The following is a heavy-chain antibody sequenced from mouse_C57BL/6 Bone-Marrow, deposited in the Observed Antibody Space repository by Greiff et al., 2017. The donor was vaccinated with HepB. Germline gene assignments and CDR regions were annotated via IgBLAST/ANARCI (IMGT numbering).Heavy chain of an antibody. CDR1: GYAFSSSW. V-gene: IGHV1-82*01. CDR2: IYPGDGDT. J-gene: IGHJ3*01. D-gene: IGHD2-4*01. CDR3: AKIYYDYDVEN. Sequence: QVQLQQSGPELVKPGASVKISCKASGYAFSSSWMNWVKQRPGKGLEWIGRIYPGDGDTNYNGKFKGKATLTADKSSSTAYMQLSSLTSEDSAVYCCAKIYYDYDVENWGQGTLVTVSA.